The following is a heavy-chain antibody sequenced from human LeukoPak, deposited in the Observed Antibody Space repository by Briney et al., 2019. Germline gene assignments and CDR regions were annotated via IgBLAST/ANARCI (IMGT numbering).Heavy chain of an antibody. CDR1: GLTFSDYY. J-gene: IGHJ1*01. D-gene: IGHD3-10*02. Sequence: GGSLTLPYAVSGLTFSDYYMLWLRQAPAKGRAGVSYISSGNNIFYADYVKGRVTISRDNAKSSLYLQMDDVRAEDSAVYYCARQSPFYYGRDKYYAIYWVHGTLVTVSS. CDR3: ARQSPFYYGRDKYYAIY. CDR2: ISSGNNI. V-gene: IGHV3-11*01.